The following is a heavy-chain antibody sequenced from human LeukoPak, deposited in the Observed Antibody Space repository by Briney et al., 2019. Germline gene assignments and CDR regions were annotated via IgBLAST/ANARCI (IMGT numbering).Heavy chain of an antibody. Sequence: PGGSLRLSCVASGFTFSSYEMNWVRQAPGKGLEWVSYISSSGSTIYYADSVKGRFTISRDNAKNSLYLQMNSLRAEDTAVYYCATYGQTTVTLWYWGQGTLVTVSS. J-gene: IGHJ4*02. CDR3: ATYGQTTVTLWY. CDR2: ISSSGSTI. V-gene: IGHV3-48*03. D-gene: IGHD4-17*01. CDR1: GFTFSSYE.